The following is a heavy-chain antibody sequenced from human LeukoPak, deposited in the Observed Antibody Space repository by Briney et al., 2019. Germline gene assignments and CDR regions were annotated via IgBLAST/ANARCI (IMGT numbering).Heavy chain of an antibody. CDR3: ARGHSRGYSYALTLYYFDY. CDR2: INHSGST. V-gene: IGHV4-34*01. CDR1: GGSFSGYY. D-gene: IGHD5-18*01. Sequence: SETLSLTCAVYGGSFSGYYWSWIRQPPGKGLEWIGEINHSGSTNYNPSLKSRVTISVDTSKNQFSLKLSSVTAADTAVYYCARGHSRGYSYALTLYYFDYWGQGTLVTVSS. J-gene: IGHJ4*02.